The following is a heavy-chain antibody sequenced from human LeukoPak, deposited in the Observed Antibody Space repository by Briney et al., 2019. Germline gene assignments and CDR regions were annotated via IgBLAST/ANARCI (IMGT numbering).Heavy chain of an antibody. CDR2: ISGSGGST. CDR1: GFTFSSYG. V-gene: IGHV3-23*01. CDR3: AKDRDGRDYFDY. J-gene: IGHJ4*02. Sequence: GGSLRLSCADSGFTFSSYGMSWVRQAPGKGLEWVSAISGSGGSTYYADSVKGRFTISRDNSKNTLYLQMNSLRAEDTAVYYCAKDRDGRDYFDYWGQGTLVTVSS.